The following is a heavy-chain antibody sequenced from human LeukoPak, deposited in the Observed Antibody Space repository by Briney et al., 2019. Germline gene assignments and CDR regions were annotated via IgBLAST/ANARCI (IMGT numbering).Heavy chain of an antibody. D-gene: IGHD3-10*01. CDR2: IESKSDGGTT. J-gene: IGHJ4*02. Sequence: GGSLRLSCEDSGFSFSNAWMSWIRQAPGKGLEWVGRIESKSDGGTTEYAAPVKGRFTISRDDSKNTLYLQMNSLKTEDTGVYYCTKEDAGLAPDYWGQGTLVTVSS. V-gene: IGHV3-15*04. CDR1: GFSFSNAW. CDR3: TKEDAGLAPDY.